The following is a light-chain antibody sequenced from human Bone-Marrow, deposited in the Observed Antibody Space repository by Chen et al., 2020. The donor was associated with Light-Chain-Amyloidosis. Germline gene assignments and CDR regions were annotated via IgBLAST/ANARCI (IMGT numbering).Light chain of an antibody. CDR3: AAWADNQSIWV. CDR1: SSTIGNNY. V-gene: IGLV1-47*01. CDR2: NNS. Sequence: QSVLTQPPSASGTPGQRVIISCSGSSSTIGNNYVYWYQQLPGTAPKLLIYNNSQRPSGVIDRISGSNTGTSASLVISGLRSEYESKYCGAAWADNQSIWVFGGGTQVTV. J-gene: IGLJ3*02.